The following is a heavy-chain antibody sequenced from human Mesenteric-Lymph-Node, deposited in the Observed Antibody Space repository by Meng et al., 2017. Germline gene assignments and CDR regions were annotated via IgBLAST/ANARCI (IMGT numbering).Heavy chain of an antibody. V-gene: IGHV1-69*10. CDR3: ARPHATWGGHYALDV. CDR1: GGTFSNHA. CDR2: IIPMLGQT. D-gene: IGHD3-3*01. Sequence: SVKVSCKVSGGTFSNHALSWVRQGPGQGLEWMGAIIPMLGQTNYAQRFQGRVTITADDSTGTAYMELSTLTAADTALYYCARPHATWGGHYALDVWGQGTTVTVSS. J-gene: IGHJ6*02.